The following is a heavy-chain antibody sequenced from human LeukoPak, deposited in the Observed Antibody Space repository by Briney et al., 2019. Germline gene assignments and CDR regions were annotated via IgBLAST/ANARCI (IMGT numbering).Heavy chain of an antibody. CDR2: IYYSGST. Sequence: SETLSLTCTVSGGSISSSSYYWSWIRQHPGTGLEWIGYIYYSGSTYYNPSLKSRVTISVDTSKNQFSLKLSSVTAADTAVYYCARTQPLHSNTMIVVVDAFDIWGQGTMVTVSS. V-gene: IGHV4-31*03. D-gene: IGHD3-22*01. CDR1: GGSISSSSYY. CDR3: ARTQPLHSNTMIVVVDAFDI. J-gene: IGHJ3*02.